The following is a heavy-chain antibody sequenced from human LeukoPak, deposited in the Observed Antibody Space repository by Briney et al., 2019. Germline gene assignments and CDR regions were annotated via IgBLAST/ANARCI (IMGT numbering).Heavy chain of an antibody. CDR3: ARGGRGYTYAPEAFDI. CDR2: IFYSGRN. CDR1: GGSISTNY. V-gene: IGHV4-59*01. D-gene: IGHD5-18*01. J-gene: IGHJ3*02. Sequence: SETLSLTCTVSGGSISTNYWSWIRQPPGKGLEWIGNIFYSGRNNYNPSLRSRVTMSVDTSKNQFSLKLSSVTAADTAVYYCARGGRGYTYAPEAFDIWGQGTMVTVSS.